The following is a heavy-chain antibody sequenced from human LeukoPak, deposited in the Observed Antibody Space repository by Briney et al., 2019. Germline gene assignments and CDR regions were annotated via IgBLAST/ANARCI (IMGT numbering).Heavy chain of an antibody. CDR2: IYYSGST. Sequence: SETLSLTCIVSSGSISDTSYYWGWIRQPPGKGLEWIGSIYYSGSTYYNPSLKSRVTISVDTSKNQFSLKLSSVTAADTAVYYCAREGAVAGSFDYWGQGTLVTVSS. V-gene: IGHV4-39*07. J-gene: IGHJ4*02. CDR1: SGSISDTSYY. CDR3: AREGAVAGSFDY. D-gene: IGHD6-19*01.